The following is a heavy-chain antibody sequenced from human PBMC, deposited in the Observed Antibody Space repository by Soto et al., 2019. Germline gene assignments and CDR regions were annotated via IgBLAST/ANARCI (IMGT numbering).Heavy chain of an antibody. D-gene: IGHD2-15*01. Sequence: GGSLRLSCAASGFTFSSYSMNWVRQAPGKGLEWVSSISSSSSYIYYADSVKGRFTISRDNAKNSLYLQMNSLRAEDTAVYYCASGYCRSGSCYPDGDYYYYMDVWGKGTTVTVSS. V-gene: IGHV3-21*01. CDR1: GFTFSSYS. J-gene: IGHJ6*03. CDR2: ISSSSSYI. CDR3: ASGYCRSGSCYPDGDYYYYMDV.